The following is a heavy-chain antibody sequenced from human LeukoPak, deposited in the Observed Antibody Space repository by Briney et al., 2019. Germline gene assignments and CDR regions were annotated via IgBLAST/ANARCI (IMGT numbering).Heavy chain of an antibody. Sequence: PSETLSLTCAVYGGSFSGYYWSWIRQPPGKGLQFIGYIYYSGSTNYNPSLESRVTISVDTSKNQFSLKLRSVTAADTAVYYCARLSKDTVVLPAAMAHYFDYWGQGTLVTVSS. V-gene: IGHV4-59*08. J-gene: IGHJ4*02. D-gene: IGHD2-2*01. CDR2: IYYSGST. CDR3: ARLSKDTVVLPAAMAHYFDY. CDR1: GGSFSGYY.